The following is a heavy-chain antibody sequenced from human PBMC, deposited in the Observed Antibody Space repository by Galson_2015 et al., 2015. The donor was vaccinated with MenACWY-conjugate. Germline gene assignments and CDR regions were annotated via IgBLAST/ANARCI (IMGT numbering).Heavy chain of an antibody. J-gene: IGHJ6*02. Sequence: QSGAEVKKPGESLKISCKASGYIFTMYSISWVRQMPGRGLEYMGTIYTGDSDTRYSPSFQGQVTISVDKSITTAYLQWSSLKASDTAIYYCTRRFSYGSGRDGLDVWGQGTTVSVSS. V-gene: IGHV5-51*01. CDR1: GYIFTMYS. CDR2: IYTGDSDT. CDR3: TRRFSYGSGRDGLDV. D-gene: IGHD3-10*01.